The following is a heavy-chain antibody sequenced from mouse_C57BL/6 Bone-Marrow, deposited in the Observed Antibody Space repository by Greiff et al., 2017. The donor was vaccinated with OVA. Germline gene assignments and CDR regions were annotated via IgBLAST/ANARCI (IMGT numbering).Heavy chain of an antibody. D-gene: IGHD2-5*01. Sequence: VQLMESGAELVKPGASVTLSFPSSVYTFPSSSLHWVKQRSGQGLSWIGWFYPGSGSIKYNEKFKDKATLTADKSSSTVYMELSRLTSEDSAVYSCARHGPYYSNSIFDYWGQGTTLTVSS. V-gene: IGHV1-62-2*01. CDR1: VYTFPSSS. CDR3: ARHGPYYSNSIFDY. CDR2: FYPGSGSI. J-gene: IGHJ2*01.